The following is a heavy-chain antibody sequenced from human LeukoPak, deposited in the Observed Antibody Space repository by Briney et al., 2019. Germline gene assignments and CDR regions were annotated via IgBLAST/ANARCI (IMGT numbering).Heavy chain of an antibody. CDR2: IGAYNGNT. J-gene: IGHJ5*02. Sequence: ASVKVSYKASGYTFTSYGISWVRQAPGQGLEWMGWIGAYNGNTNYAQKLQGRVTMTTDTSTSTAYMELRSLRSDDTAVYYCARDSEGNWFDPWGQGTLVTVSS. CDR3: ARDSEGNWFDP. V-gene: IGHV1-18*01. CDR1: GYTFTSYG.